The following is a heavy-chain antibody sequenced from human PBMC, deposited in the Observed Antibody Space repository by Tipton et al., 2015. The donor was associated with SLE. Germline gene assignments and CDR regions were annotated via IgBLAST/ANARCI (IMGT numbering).Heavy chain of an antibody. CDR2: IYSGGST. J-gene: IGHJ6*03. Sequence: QLVQSGGGLIQPGGSLRLSCAASGFTVSSNYMSWVRQAPGKGLEWVSVIYSGGSTYYADSVKGRFTISRDNSKNTLYLQMNGLRAEDTAVYYCASVGSYYYYYMDVWGKGTTVTVSS. D-gene: IGHD3-10*01. CDR3: ASVGSYYYYYMDV. V-gene: IGHV3-53*01. CDR1: GFTVSSNY.